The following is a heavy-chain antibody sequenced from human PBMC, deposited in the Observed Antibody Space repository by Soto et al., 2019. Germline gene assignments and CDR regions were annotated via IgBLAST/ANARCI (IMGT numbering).Heavy chain of an antibody. CDR1: GGSISSYY. Sequence: QVQLQESGPGLVKPSETLSLTCTVSGGSISSYYWSWIRQPPGKGLEWIGYIYYSGSTNYNPSLKSRVPISVDTSKNQCSLKLSSVTAADTAVYYCASLNDILTGVYYYGMDVWGQGTTVTVSS. CDR2: IYYSGST. J-gene: IGHJ6*02. D-gene: IGHD3-9*01. V-gene: IGHV4-59*01. CDR3: ASLNDILTGVYYYGMDV.